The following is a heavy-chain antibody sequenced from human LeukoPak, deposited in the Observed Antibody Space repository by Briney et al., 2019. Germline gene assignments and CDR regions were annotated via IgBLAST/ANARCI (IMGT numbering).Heavy chain of an antibody. J-gene: IGHJ4*02. CDR1: GYSINNGYY. Sequence: SETLSLTCSVSGYSINNGYYWGWIRQTPGKGLEWIGSVYHSGITYYNPSLTSRVTTSVDTSKNQFSLKLSSVTAADTAVYYCAKGTYSSSWYFDFWGQGTLVTVSS. CDR2: VYHSGIT. CDR3: AKGTYSSSWYFDF. V-gene: IGHV4-38-2*02. D-gene: IGHD6-13*01.